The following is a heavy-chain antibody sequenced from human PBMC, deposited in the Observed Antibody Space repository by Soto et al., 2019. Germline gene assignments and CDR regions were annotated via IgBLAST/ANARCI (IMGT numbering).Heavy chain of an antibody. Sequence: QVQLVQSGAEVKNPGASVKVSCKASGYTFTRYGIGWARQAPGQGLEWMGWINTNNGNTNYALNVHGRGTLITDTSARTDYMGLSSLRSNDTATYYCAMVDVYVTPSPQDVWGQGTTVIVSS. CDR3: AMVDVYVTPSPQDV. CDR2: INTNNGNT. CDR1: GYTFTRYG. V-gene: IGHV1-18*01. J-gene: IGHJ6*02. D-gene: IGHD3-16*01.